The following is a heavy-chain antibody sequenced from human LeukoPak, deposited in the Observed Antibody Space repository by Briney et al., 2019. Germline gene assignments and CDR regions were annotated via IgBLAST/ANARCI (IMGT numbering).Heavy chain of an antibody. V-gene: IGHV3-30*02. CDR3: AKALHGSGLNLFDY. CDR1: GFTFSSYG. CDR2: ILYDGSNK. J-gene: IGHJ4*02. D-gene: IGHD3-10*01. Sequence: GGSLRLSCAASGFTFSSYGMHWVRQAPGKGLEWVSFILYDGSNKYDADSVNGRFTISRDNSKNTLYLQMNSLRAEDTAVYYCAKALHGSGLNLFDYWGQGTLVTVSS.